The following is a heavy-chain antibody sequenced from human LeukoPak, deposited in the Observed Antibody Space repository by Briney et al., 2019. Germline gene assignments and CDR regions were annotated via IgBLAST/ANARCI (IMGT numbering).Heavy chain of an antibody. CDR2: INWNGGST. J-gene: IGHJ4*02. Sequence: GGSLRLSCAASGVTFYDYGMSWGPQAPGKGLEWVSGINWNGGSTGYADSVKGRFTITRDNAQNFLYLQMNSLRAEGTALYYCARAEQMYYSGSGSWVNFDYWGQGNLVTVSS. CDR3: ARAEQMYYSGSGSWVNFDY. CDR1: GVTFYDYG. V-gene: IGHV3-20*04. D-gene: IGHD3-10*01.